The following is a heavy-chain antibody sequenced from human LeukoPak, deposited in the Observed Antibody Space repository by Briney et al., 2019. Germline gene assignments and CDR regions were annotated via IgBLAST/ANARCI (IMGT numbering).Heavy chain of an antibody. J-gene: IGHJ4*02. CDR3: ARDFIFYEILTGYYNLYYFDY. D-gene: IGHD3-9*01. CDR2: INPNSGGT. V-gene: IGHV1-2*02. Sequence: ASVKVSCKASGYTFTGYYMHWVRQAPGQGLEWMGWINPNSGGTNYAQKFQGRVTMTRDTSISTAYMELSRLRSGDTAVYYCARDFIFYEILTGYYNLYYFDYWGQGTLVTVSS. CDR1: GYTFTGYY.